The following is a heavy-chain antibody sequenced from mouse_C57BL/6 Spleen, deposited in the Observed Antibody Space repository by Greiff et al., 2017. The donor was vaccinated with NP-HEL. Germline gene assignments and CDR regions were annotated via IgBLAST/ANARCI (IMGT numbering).Heavy chain of an antibody. Sequence: LVESGAELAKPGASVKLSCKASGYTFTSYWMHWVKQRPGQGLEWIGYINPSSGYTKYNQKFKDKATLTADKSSSTAYMQLSSLTDEDSAVYYCARNPPSWDGTWFAYWGQGTLVTVSA. CDR1: GYTFTSYW. CDR3: ARNPPSWDGTWFAY. CDR2: INPSSGYT. D-gene: IGHD4-1*01. V-gene: IGHV1-7*01. J-gene: IGHJ3*01.